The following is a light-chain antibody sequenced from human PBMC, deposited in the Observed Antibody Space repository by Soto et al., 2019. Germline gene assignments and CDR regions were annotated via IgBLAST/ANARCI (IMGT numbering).Light chain of an antibody. J-gene: IGLJ3*02. Sequence: LTQSASVSGSPGQSITISCTGTSSDVGGYNYVSWYQQHPGKAPKLIIYDVSNRPSGVSTRFSGSKSGNTASLTISGLQAEDEADYSCSSYTSTNSWVFGGGTQLTVL. V-gene: IGLV2-14*01. CDR2: DVS. CDR1: SSDVGGYNY. CDR3: SSYTSTNSWV.